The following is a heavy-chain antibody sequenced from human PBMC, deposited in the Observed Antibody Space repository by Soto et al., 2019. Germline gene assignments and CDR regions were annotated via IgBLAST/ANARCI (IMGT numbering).Heavy chain of an antibody. V-gene: IGHV3-48*01. CDR1: GYTFSSYS. CDR2: ISSSSSTI. Sequence: GALRLSCAASGYTFSSYSMNWVRQAPGKGLEWVSYISSSSSTIYYADSVKGRFTISRDNAKNSLYLQMNSLRAEDTAVYYCGCDYRNWFDPWGQGTLVTVSS. J-gene: IGHJ5*02. CDR3: GCDYRNWFDP. D-gene: IGHD4-4*01.